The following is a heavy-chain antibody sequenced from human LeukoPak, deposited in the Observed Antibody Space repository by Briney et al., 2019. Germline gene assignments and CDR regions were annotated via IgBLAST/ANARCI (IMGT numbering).Heavy chain of an antibody. CDR2: FNPYSGGT. CDR3: ATLRRSGWYIGD. CDR1: GYTFTDYY. V-gene: IGHV1-2*02. J-gene: IGHJ4*02. Sequence: ASVKVSCKASGYTFTDYYIHWVRQATGQGLEWMGWFNPYSGGTNYAEKFQGRVTMTRDTSITTAYMELSSLRPDDTAMYYCATLRRSGWYIGDWGQGTLVTVSS. D-gene: IGHD6-19*01.